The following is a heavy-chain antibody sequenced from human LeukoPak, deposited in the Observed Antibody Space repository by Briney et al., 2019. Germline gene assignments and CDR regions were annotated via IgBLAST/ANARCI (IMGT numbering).Heavy chain of an antibody. Sequence: GGSLRLSCAAFGFTVRSDDMNWVRQAPGKGLEWVSILDSDGSPSYADSVKGRFTISRDNSKNALDLQMNSLRAEDTAVYYCARAAAGRAYYHYGMDVWGQGTTVTVSS. J-gene: IGHJ6*02. CDR3: ARAAAGRAYYHYGMDV. V-gene: IGHV3-53*01. CDR1: GFTVRSDD. CDR2: LDSDGSP. D-gene: IGHD6-13*01.